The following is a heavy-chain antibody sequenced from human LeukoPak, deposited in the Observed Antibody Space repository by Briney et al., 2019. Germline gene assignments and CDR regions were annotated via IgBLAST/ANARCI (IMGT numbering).Heavy chain of an antibody. V-gene: IGHV3-48*03. D-gene: IGHD4-17*01. Sequence: GGSLRLSCAASGFTFSSYEMNWVRQAPGKGLEWVSYISSSGSTIYYADSVKGRFTISRDNAKNSLYLQMNSLRAEDTAVHYCARPKYDYGDYYGMDVWGKGTTVTVPS. J-gene: IGHJ6*04. CDR1: GFTFSSYE. CDR2: ISSSGSTI. CDR3: ARPKYDYGDYYGMDV.